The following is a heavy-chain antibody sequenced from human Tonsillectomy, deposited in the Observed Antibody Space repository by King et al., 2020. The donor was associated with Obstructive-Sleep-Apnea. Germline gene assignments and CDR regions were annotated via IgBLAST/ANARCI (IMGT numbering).Heavy chain of an antibody. CDR1: GFTFTTYA. J-gene: IGHJ4*02. D-gene: IGHD3-10*01. CDR2: ISYDGSNK. CDR3: ARGPWFGDLLTELEIDY. Sequence: VQLVESGGGVVQPGRSLRLSCAASGFTFTTYAMNWVRQAPGKGLEWVAVISYDGSNKFYSDSVRGRFTISRDNSNNTLYLQMNSLRAEDTAVYYCARGPWFGDLLTELEIDYWVLGTLVTVSS. V-gene: IGHV3-30*04.